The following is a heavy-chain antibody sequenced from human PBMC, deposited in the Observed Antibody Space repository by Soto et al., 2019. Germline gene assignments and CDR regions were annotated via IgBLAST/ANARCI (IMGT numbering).Heavy chain of an antibody. CDR3: ARDVAGKGAFDI. CDR1: GDSVSRNSAA. V-gene: IGHV6-1*01. Sequence: SQTLSLTCAISGDSVSRNSAAWNWISQSPSRGLEWLGWTYYRSKWYNDYAVSVKSRITINSDTSKNQFSLQLNSVTPEDTAVYYCARDVAGKGAFDIWGQGTMVTVSS. D-gene: IGHD6-19*01. CDR2: TYYRSKWYN. J-gene: IGHJ3*02.